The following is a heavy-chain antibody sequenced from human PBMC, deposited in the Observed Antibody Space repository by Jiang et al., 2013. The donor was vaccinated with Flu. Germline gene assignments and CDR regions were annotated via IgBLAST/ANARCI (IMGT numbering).Heavy chain of an antibody. J-gene: IGHJ4*02. CDR1: GYSFSSYW. D-gene: IGHD5-18*01. V-gene: IGHV5-51*01. CDR2: IYPGDSDT. CDR3: ARQKYTSTPPFYFDY. Sequence: KKPGESLKISCQVSGYSFSSYWIVWVRQMPGKGLEWMGIIYPGDSDTTYSPSFQGHVTISADKSRYTAYLQWNSLEASDTAMYYCARQKYTSTPPFYFDYWGQGTLVTVSS.